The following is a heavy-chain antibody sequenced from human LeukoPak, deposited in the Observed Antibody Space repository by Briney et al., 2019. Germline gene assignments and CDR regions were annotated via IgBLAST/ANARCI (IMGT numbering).Heavy chain of an antibody. V-gene: IGHV4-59*01. Sequence: PSETLSLTCIVSGDSISGYYWSWIRQPPGKGLEWIGYIYYTGSTNYNPSLKSRVTISVDTSKNQFSLKPSSVTAADTAVYYCARVPYTSGWDDGMDVWGQGTTVTVSS. J-gene: IGHJ6*02. CDR3: ARVPYTSGWDDGMDV. CDR1: GDSISGYY. CDR2: IYYTGST. D-gene: IGHD6-19*01.